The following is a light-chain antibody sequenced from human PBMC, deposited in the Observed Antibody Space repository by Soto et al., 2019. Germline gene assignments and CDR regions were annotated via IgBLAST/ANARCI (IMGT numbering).Light chain of an antibody. CDR2: DAS. CDR3: QQRSNWPPSIT. Sequence: EVVVTQSPATLSFSTGERATLSCRAICFVAHYLAWYQQKPGQAPILVIYDASNRATGIPARFSGSGSWTDFTLTISRLVPHDFAVYYCQQRSNWPPSITFGQGTRLEI. J-gene: IGKJ5*01. V-gene: IGKV3-11*01. CDR1: CFVAHY.